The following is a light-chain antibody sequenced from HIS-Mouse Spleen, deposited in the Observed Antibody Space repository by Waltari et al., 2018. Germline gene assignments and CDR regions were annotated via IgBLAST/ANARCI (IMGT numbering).Light chain of an antibody. V-gene: IGLV1-47*01. CDR2: RNN. Sequence: QSVLTQPPSASGTPGQRVTISCSGSSSNIGSNYVYWYQQLPGTAPKLLIFRNNQRPSGVPDRFAGSNPGTAASLAISGLRSEDEADYYCAAWDDSLSGPVFGGGTKLTVL. CDR3: AAWDDSLSGPV. CDR1: SSNIGSNY. J-gene: IGLJ3*02.